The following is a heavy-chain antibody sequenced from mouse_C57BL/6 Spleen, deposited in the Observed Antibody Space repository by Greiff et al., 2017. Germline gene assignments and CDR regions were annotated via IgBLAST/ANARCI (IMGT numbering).Heavy chain of an antibody. J-gene: IGHJ2*01. CDR3: ERITDGYYVGHYYFDY. V-gene: IGHV5-17*01. CDR2: ISSGSSTI. CDR1: GFTFSAYG. Sequence: DVQLVESGGGLVKPGGSLKLSCAASGFTFSAYGMPWVRQAPEKGLEWVAYISSGSSTIYYADTVKGRFTISRDNAKNTLFLQMTSLRSEDTAMYYCERITDGYYVGHYYFDYWGQGTTLTVSS. D-gene: IGHD2-3*01.